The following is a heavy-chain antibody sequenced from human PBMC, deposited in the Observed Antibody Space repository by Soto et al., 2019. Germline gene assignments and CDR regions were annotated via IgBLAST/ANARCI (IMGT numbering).Heavy chain of an antibody. Sequence: EVQLLESGGGLVQPGGSLRLSCAASGFTFSSYAMSWVRQAPGKGLEWVSAISGSGGSTYYADSVKGRFTISRDNSKNTLYLQMNSLRAEDTAVYYCAKMVPYPWEQPGTYDYWGQGTLVTVSS. CDR2: ISGSGGST. CDR3: AKMVPYPWEQPGTYDY. CDR1: GFTFSSYA. V-gene: IGHV3-23*01. J-gene: IGHJ4*02. D-gene: IGHD3-10*01.